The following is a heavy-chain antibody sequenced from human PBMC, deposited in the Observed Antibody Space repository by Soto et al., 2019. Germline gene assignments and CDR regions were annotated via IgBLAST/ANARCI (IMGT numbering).Heavy chain of an antibody. D-gene: IGHD3-9*01. CDR3: ARESHDSLTGPPWVWYFDL. CDR1: GGSFSGYY. Sequence: QVQLQQWGAGPLRPLETLSLTCGVSGGSFSGYYWAWIRQSPGKGLEWIGEINDRGSINYNPSLKSRVSISVDTPKNHYALNLRSVPAADTAVYYCARESHDSLTGPPWVWYFDLWGRGTLVTVSS. J-gene: IGHJ2*01. V-gene: IGHV4-34*01. CDR2: INDRGSI.